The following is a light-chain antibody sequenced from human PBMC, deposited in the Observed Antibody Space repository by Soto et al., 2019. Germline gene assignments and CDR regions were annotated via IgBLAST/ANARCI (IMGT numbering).Light chain of an antibody. V-gene: IGLV2-14*03. CDR3: SSYTTSNTRQIV. CDR2: DVS. J-gene: IGLJ1*01. CDR1: SSDVGGYNY. Sequence: QSALTQPPSASGTPGQSVTISCTGTSSDVGGYNYVSWYQHHPGKAPKLMIYDVSNRPSGVSNRFSGSKSGNTASLTISGLQPEDEADYYCSSYTTSNTRQIVFGTGTQLTVL.